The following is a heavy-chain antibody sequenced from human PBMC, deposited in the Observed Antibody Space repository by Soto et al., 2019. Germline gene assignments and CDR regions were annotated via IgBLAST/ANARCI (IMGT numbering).Heavy chain of an antibody. Sequence: QVQLVQSGGEVRKPGASVKVSCKTSGYTFTNNGINWVRQAPGQGLEWMGWISGYNANTKYAQKFQGRVTLTTDTLTSTAFMELRSLRSDDTAVFYCARGSTHDTMDVWGQGTTVTVSS. V-gene: IGHV1-18*04. D-gene: IGHD1-1*01. CDR1: GYTFTNNG. CDR2: ISGYNANT. J-gene: IGHJ6*02. CDR3: ARGSTHDTMDV.